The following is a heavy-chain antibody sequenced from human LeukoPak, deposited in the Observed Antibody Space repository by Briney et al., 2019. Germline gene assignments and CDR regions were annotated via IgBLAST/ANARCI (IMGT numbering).Heavy chain of an antibody. V-gene: IGHV1-2*02. D-gene: IGHD2-2*01. Sequence: ASVKVSCKASGYTFTGYYMHWVRQAPGQGLEWMGWINPNSGGTNYAQKFQGRVTMTRDTSISTAYMELSRLRSDDTAVYYCATDRDAVRAPYMDVWGKGTTVTVSS. J-gene: IGHJ6*03. CDR1: GYTFTGYY. CDR3: ATDRDAVRAPYMDV. CDR2: INPNSGGT.